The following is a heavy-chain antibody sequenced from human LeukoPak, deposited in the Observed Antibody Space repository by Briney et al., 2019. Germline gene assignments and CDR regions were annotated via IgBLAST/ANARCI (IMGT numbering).Heavy chain of an antibody. CDR3: ARRSFDWLLSGWFDP. Sequence: ASVKVSCKASGYTFTSYDINWVRQATGQGLEWRGWMNPNSGNTGYAQKFQGRVTMTRNTSISTACMELSSLRSEDTAVYYCARRSFDWLLSGWFDPWGQGTLVTVSS. V-gene: IGHV1-8*01. CDR1: GYTFTSYD. D-gene: IGHD3-9*01. J-gene: IGHJ5*02. CDR2: MNPNSGNT.